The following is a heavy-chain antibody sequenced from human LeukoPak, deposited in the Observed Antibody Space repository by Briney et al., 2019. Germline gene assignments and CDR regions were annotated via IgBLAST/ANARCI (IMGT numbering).Heavy chain of an antibody. J-gene: IGHJ4*02. CDR1: GFTFSSYA. V-gene: IGHV3-23*01. D-gene: IGHD3-9*01. CDR2: ISYSGGST. CDR3: AKDQTGYFITVFDY. Sequence: PGGSLRLSCAGTGFTFSSYAMSWVRQAPGKGLEWVSAISYSGGSTYYADSVKGRFTISRDNSKNTLYLQMNSLRAEDTAVYYCAKDQTGYFITVFDYWGQGTLVTVSS.